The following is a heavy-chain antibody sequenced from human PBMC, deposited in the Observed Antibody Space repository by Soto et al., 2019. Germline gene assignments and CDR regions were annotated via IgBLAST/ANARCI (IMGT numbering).Heavy chain of an antibody. CDR3: AKDMTGGRGAVVDNIPGYYYAIDV. Sequence: EVQLVESGGGLVQPGRSLRLSCAASGFTFDDYAMHWVRQAPGKGLEWVAGISWNSDYIGYADSVRGRFAISRDNAKKSLYLQVNSLRPEDTALYYCAKDMTGGRGAVVDNIPGYYYAIDVWGQGTTLTVSS. D-gene: IGHD6-19*01. CDR1: GFTFDDYA. CDR2: ISWNSDYI. V-gene: IGHV3-9*01. J-gene: IGHJ6*02.